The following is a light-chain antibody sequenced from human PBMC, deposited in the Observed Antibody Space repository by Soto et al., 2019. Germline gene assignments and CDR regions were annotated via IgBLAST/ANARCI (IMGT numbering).Light chain of an antibody. Sequence: QSVLTQPRSVSGSPGQSVTISCTGTSSDVGGYNYVSWYQQHPGKAPKLMIYDVSKRPSGVPDRFSGSKSGNRASLTISGLQAEDEADYYCCSYAGSYTFDVVFGGGTKLTVL. CDR3: CSYAGSYTFDVV. J-gene: IGLJ2*01. V-gene: IGLV2-11*01. CDR1: SSDVGGYNY. CDR2: DVS.